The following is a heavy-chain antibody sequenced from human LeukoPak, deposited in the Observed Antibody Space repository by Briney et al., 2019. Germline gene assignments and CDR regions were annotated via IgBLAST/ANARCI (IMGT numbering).Heavy chain of an antibody. Sequence: ASVKVSCKASGYTFTSYGISWVRQAPGQGLEWMGWISAYNGNTNYAQKLQGRVTMTTDTSTSTAYMELRSLRSDDTAVYYCARDVPSLRFLEWLPPHDAFDIWGQGTMVTVSS. CDR2: ISAYNGNT. D-gene: IGHD3-3*01. J-gene: IGHJ3*02. CDR3: ARDVPSLRFLEWLPPHDAFDI. V-gene: IGHV1-18*01. CDR1: GYTFTSYG.